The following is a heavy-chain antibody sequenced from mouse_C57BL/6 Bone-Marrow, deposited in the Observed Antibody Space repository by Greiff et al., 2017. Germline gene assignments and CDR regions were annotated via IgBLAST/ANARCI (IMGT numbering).Heavy chain of an antibody. J-gene: IGHJ1*03. CDR1: GYSITSDY. Sequence: DVQLQESGPGLAKPSQTLSLTCSVTGYSITSDYWNWIRKFPGNKLEYMGYISYSGSTYYNPSLKSRISITRDTSKNQYYLQLNSVTTEDTATYYCARRGYGSSYVRWYFDVWGTGTTVTVSS. CDR3: ARRGYGSSYVRWYFDV. V-gene: IGHV3-8*01. D-gene: IGHD1-1*01. CDR2: ISYSGST.